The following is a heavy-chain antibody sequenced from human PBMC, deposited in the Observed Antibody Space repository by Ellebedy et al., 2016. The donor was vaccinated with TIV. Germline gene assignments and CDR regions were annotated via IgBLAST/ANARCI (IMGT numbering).Heavy chain of an antibody. CDR3: ARGDSDYFDY. J-gene: IGHJ4*02. V-gene: IGHV1-18*04. D-gene: IGHD3-16*01. CDR1: GYTFTAYH. Sequence: ASVKVSCKASGYTFTAYHIHWVRQAPGQGLEWMGWITVYNGNTNYAQNLQGRVTMTTDTSTSTAYMELRSLRSDDTAVYYCARGDSDYFDYWGQGTLVTVSS. CDR2: ITVYNGNT.